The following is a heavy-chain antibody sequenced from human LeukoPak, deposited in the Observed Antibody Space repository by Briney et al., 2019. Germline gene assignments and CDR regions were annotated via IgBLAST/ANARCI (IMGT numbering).Heavy chain of an antibody. V-gene: IGHV1-18*04. CDR1: RYTFNTYV. CDR2: ISTYNGDT. J-gene: IGHJ4*02. Sequence: GASVRVSFKAFRYTFNTYVINWVRPAPGQELEWMGCISTYNGDTSYPQKFQGRVIMTTDTSTNTAYLDLTRLISDDTAVYYCARDVRIILGEDFGGPAFDYWGQGTLVTVSS. D-gene: IGHD4-23*01. CDR3: ARDVRIILGEDFGGPAFDY.